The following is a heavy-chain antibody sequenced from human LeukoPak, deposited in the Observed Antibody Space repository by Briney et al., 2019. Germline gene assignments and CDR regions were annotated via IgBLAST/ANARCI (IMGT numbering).Heavy chain of an antibody. D-gene: IGHD6-19*01. CDR1: GFTSSSYG. CDR3: AKDRQWLVHYFDY. J-gene: IGHJ4*02. Sequence: GGSLRLSCAASGFTSSSYGMHWVRQAPGKGLEWVAVISYDGSNKYYADSVKGRFTISRDNSKNTLYLQMNSLRAEDTAVYYCAKDRQWLVHYFDYWGQGTLVTVSS. V-gene: IGHV3-30*18. CDR2: ISYDGSNK.